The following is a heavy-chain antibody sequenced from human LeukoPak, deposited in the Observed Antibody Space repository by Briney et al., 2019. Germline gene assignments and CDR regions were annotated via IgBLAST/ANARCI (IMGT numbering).Heavy chain of an antibody. CDR3: ATAGSDGSRMGLDP. D-gene: IGHD2-15*01. Sequence: GGSLRLSCADSGFTFSRYWMHWVRQTPGKGLVWVSCISADGSVTRYADSVKGRFTISRDNTKSTLYLQMHSLRAEDTAVYYCATAGSDGSRMGLDPWGQGTLVTVSS. J-gene: IGHJ5*02. CDR1: GFTFSRYW. V-gene: IGHV3-74*01. CDR2: ISADGSVT.